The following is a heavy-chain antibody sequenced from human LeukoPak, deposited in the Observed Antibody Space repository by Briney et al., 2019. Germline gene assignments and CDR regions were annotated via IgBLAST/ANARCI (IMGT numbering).Heavy chain of an antibody. V-gene: IGHV4-59*08. CDR2: IYYSGNT. D-gene: IGHD1-14*01. CDR1: GGSISSYY. CDR3: ARRGSGASLEYYFDL. J-gene: IGHJ2*01. Sequence: SETLSLTCTVSGGSISSYYWSWIRQPPGKGLEYIGYIYYSGNTNSNPSLNSRVTISVDTSKNQFFLKLSSVTAADTAVYYCARRGSGASLEYYFDLWGRGTLVPVSS.